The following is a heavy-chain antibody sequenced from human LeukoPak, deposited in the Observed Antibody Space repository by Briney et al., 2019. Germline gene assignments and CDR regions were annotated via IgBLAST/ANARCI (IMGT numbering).Heavy chain of an antibody. D-gene: IGHD2-2*02. Sequence: GAPVKVSCKASGYTFTSYGISWVRQAPGQGLEWMGWISAYNGNTNYAQKLQGRVTMTTDTSTSTAYMELRSLRSDDTAVYYCARAGYQPLLYDLDYWGQGTLVTVSS. J-gene: IGHJ4*02. CDR2: ISAYNGNT. CDR1: GYTFTSYG. CDR3: ARAGYQPLLYDLDY. V-gene: IGHV1-18*01.